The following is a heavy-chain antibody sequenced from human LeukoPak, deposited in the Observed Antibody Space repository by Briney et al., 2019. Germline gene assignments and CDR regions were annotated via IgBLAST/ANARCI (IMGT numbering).Heavy chain of an antibody. CDR2: INSDGSST. CDR3: ARVNLLYYYDSSGAFDI. J-gene: IGHJ3*02. V-gene: IGHV3-74*01. Sequence: GGSLRLSCAASGFTFSSYWMHWVRQAPGKGLVWVSRINSDGSSTSYADSVKGRFTISRDNAKNTLYLQMNSLRAEDTAVYYCARVNLLYYYDSSGAFDIWGQGTMVTVSS. D-gene: IGHD3-22*01. CDR1: GFTFSSYW.